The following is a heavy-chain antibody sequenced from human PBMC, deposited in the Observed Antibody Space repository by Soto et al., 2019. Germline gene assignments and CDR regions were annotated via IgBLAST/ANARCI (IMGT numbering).Heavy chain of an antibody. V-gene: IGHV4-30-2*01. CDR2: IYHSGST. CDR3: ARGGQITMVRGVIVTYHFDY. Sequence: DLEWIGNIYHSGSTYSNPSLKSRVTISIERSKNQVSLRLSSVTAADTGVYYCARGGQITMVRGVIVTYHFDYWGQGTLVTVSS. D-gene: IGHD3-10*01. J-gene: IGHJ4*02.